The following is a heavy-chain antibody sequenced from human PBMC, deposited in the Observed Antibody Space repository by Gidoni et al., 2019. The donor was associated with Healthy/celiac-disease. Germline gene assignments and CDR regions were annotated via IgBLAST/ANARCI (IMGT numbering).Heavy chain of an antibody. J-gene: IGHJ3*02. D-gene: IGHD3-16*01. CDR3: ARPTDYAGGAFDI. Sequence: VQLLESGGGAVEPGRCLRLSWAGFGFTSSSYAMHWVRQAPGQGRELLAVISYDGSNKYYADSVMGRFTISRDNSKNTLYLQMTSLRAEDTAGYYCARPTDYAGGAFDIWGQGTMVTVSS. CDR2: ISYDGSNK. CDR1: GFTSSSYA. V-gene: IGHV3-30-3*01.